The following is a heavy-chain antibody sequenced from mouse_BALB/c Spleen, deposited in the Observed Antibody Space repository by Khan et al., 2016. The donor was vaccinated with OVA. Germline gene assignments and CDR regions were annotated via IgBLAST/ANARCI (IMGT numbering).Heavy chain of an antibody. CDR1: GYSFSRSW. Sequence: QVRLQQSGAELVRPGSSVKISCKASGYSFSRSWMNWVKQRPGQGLEWIGQIYPGNGDTNYNGKFKGKATLTVDKSSSTAYVQLTSLTSEDSAVYFCARWGGDGFTYGGHGTLVTVSA. CDR3: ARWGGDGFTY. D-gene: IGHD2-13*01. J-gene: IGHJ3*01. CDR2: IYPGNGDT. V-gene: IGHV1-80*01.